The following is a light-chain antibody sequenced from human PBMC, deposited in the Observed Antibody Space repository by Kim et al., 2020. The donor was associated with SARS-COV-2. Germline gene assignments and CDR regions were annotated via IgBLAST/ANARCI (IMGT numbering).Light chain of an antibody. Sequence: SASVGDRVTITGRASQTIDNYLAWYQQQPGTPPKLLIYLGSSLESWVPTRLTGSGSGTEFTLSISILQPDDFATYYCQQYIRFPYTLGQGTKLEI. CDR1: QTIDNY. J-gene: IGKJ2*01. CDR3: QQYIRFPYT. V-gene: IGKV1-5*03. CDR2: LGS.